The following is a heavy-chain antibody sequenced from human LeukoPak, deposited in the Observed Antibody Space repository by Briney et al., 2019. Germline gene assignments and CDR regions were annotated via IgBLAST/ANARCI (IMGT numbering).Heavy chain of an antibody. CDR2: INHSGST. J-gene: IGHJ4*02. CDR3: ARHGDYYGSGSRY. V-gene: IGHV4-34*01. Sequence: GSLRLSCAASGFTVSSNYMSWVRQPPGKGLEWIGEINHSGSTNYNPSLKSRVTISVDTSKNQFSLKLSSVTATDTAVYYCARHGDYYGSGSRYWGQGTLVTVSS. CDR1: GFTVSSNY. D-gene: IGHD3-10*01.